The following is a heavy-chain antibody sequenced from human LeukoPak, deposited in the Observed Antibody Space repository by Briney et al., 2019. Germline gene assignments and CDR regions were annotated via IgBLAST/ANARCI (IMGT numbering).Heavy chain of an antibody. CDR2: INPNSGGT. CDR3: ARGVGAHWDWFDP. Sequence: ASVKVPCKTSGYTFTDYYIFWVRQAPGQGLEWMGWINPNSGGTNCAQKFQGRVAMTRDTSISTAYMELSRLRSDDTAVYYCARGVGAHWDWFDPWGQGTLVTVSS. D-gene: IGHD7-27*01. CDR1: GYTFTDYY. V-gene: IGHV1-2*02. J-gene: IGHJ5*02.